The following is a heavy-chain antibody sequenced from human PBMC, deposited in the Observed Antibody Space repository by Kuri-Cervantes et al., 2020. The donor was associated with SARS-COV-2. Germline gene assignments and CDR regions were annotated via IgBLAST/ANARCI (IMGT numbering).Heavy chain of an antibody. V-gene: IGHV1-18*01. D-gene: IGHD3-3*01. CDR2: ISAYNGNT. J-gene: IGHJ6*02. CDR1: GYTFTSYG. CDR3: ARFGSIPIFGVPPPLGYYYYGMDV. Sequence: ASVKVSCKASGYTFTSYGISWVRQAPGQGLEWMGWISAYNGNTNYAQKPQGRVTMTTDTSTSTAYMELRSLRSDDTAVYYCARFGSIPIFGVPPPLGYYYYGMDVWGQGTTVTVSS.